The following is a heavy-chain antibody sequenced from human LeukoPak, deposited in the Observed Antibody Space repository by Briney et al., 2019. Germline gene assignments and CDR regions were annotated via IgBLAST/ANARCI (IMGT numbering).Heavy chain of an antibody. J-gene: IGHJ4*02. CDR2: ISSSSSYI. CDR3: ARIPYSSSWSGDYFDY. D-gene: IGHD6-13*01. V-gene: IGHV3-21*01. CDR1: GFTFSSYS. Sequence: GGSLRLSCAASGFTFSSYSMNWVRQAPGKGLEWVSSISSSSSYIYYADSVKGRFTISRDNAKNSLYPQMNSLRAEDTAVYYCARIPYSSSWSGDYFDYWGQGTLVTVSS.